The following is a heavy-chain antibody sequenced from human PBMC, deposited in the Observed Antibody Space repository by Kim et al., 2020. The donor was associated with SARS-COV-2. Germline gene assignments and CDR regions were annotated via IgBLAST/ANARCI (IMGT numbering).Heavy chain of an antibody. V-gene: IGHV1-69*13. J-gene: IGHJ4*02. CDR2: IIPIFGTA. D-gene: IGHD6-19*01. CDR1: GGTFSSYA. CDR3: AVGVYSSGVFDY. Sequence: SVEVSCKASGGTFSSYAISWVRQAPGQGLEWMGGIIPIFGTANYAQKFQGRVTITADESTSTAYMELSSLRSEDTAVYYCAVGVYSSGVFDYWGQGTLVTVSS.